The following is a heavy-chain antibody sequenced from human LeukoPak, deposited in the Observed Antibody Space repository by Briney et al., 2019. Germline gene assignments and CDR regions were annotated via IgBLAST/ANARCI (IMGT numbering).Heavy chain of an antibody. CDR2: IRYGGSNK. D-gene: IGHD6-19*01. J-gene: IGHJ5*02. CDR1: VFSFSSYG. V-gene: IGHV3-30*02. Sequence: GGSLRLSCAASVFSFSSYGMHWARPAPGKGLEWVAFIRYGGSNKYYADSVKGRFTISRDKSKKILTMQMNRLKTEDTCMYYCAKSQGFVTSGWYRLDPWGQRDLGTVSS. CDR3: AKSQGFVTSGWYRLDP.